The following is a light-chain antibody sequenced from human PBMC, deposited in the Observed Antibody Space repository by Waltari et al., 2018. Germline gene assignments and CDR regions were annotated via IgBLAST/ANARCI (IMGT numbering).Light chain of an antibody. Sequence: DIQMTKSPSEMSASVGDRVTITCQASQAISNHLNWYQHKPGKAPELLIFDATNLETGVPSRFRGSGSGTDFTLTIPSLQPEDFATYYCQQYDNLASFGGGTKVEIK. CDR1: QAISNH. CDR2: DAT. CDR3: QQYDNLAS. V-gene: IGKV1-33*01. J-gene: IGKJ4*01.